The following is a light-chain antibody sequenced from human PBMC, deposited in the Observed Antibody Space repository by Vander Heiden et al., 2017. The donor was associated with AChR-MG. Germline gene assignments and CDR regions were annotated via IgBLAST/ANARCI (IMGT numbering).Light chain of an antibody. CDR3: SSWDFSLNSWV. V-gene: IGLV10-54*04. J-gene: IGLJ3*02. CDR1: TNHVGNLG. Sequence: SSFTSTRTTNHVGNLGAAWLQQHQGHPPILLSYTNNKRPSGISERFSASRSGSTASLTITGPQPEDEADYFCSSWDFSLNSWVFGGGTKLTVL. CDR2: TNN.